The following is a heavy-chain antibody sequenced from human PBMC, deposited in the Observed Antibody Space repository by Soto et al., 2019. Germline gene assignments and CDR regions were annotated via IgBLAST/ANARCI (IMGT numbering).Heavy chain of an antibody. CDR2: IIPIFATA. CDR3: ARARLPQYYDSSGYLA. J-gene: IGHJ5*02. V-gene: IGHV1-69*13. Sequence: SSVKSLCSTSGGNFSSYAISWVRQAPGQGLEWMGRIIPIFATANYAQKFQGRVTITADESTSTAHMELRRLRSEDTAVYYCARARLPQYYDSSGYLAWGRG. CDR1: GGNFSSYA. D-gene: IGHD3-22*01.